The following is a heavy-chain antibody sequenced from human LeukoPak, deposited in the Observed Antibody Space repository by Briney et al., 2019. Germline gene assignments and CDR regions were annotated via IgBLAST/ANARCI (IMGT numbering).Heavy chain of an antibody. J-gene: IGHJ1*01. CDR3: AKDLGGYSSGWPEYFQH. Sequence: GGSLRLSCAASGFTFSSYAMSWVRQAPGKGLEWVSAISGSGGSTYYADSVKGRFTISRDNSKNTLYLQMNGLRAEDTAVYYCAKDLGGYSSGWPEYFQHWGQGTLVTVSS. V-gene: IGHV3-23*01. D-gene: IGHD6-19*01. CDR2: ISGSGGST. CDR1: GFTFSSYA.